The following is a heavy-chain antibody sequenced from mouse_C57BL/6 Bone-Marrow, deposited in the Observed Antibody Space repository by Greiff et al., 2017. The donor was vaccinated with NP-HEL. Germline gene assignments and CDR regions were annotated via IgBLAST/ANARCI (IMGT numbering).Heavy chain of an antibody. CDR2: IYPRDGST. CDR3: ARPLYYYGSSYSFYYFDY. Sequence: VQLQESDAELVKPGASVKISCKVSGYTFTDHTIHWMKQRPEQGLEWIGYIYPRDGSTKYNEKFKGKATLTADKSSSTAYMQLNSLTSEDSAVYVCARPLYYYGSSYSFYYFDYWGQGTTLTVSS. J-gene: IGHJ2*01. V-gene: IGHV1-78*01. D-gene: IGHD1-1*01. CDR1: GYTFTDHT.